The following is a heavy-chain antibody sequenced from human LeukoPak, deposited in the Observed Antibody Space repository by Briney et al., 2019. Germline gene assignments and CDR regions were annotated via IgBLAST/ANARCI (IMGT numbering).Heavy chain of an antibody. CDR3: ARTDYYGSGTYAFDI. Sequence: GESLKISCKGSGYSFTSYWIGWVRQMPGNGLEWMGTIYPGDSDTRYSPSFQGQVTISADKSISTAYLQWSSLKASDTAMYYCARTDYYGSGTYAFDIWGQGTMVTVSS. V-gene: IGHV5-51*01. D-gene: IGHD3-10*01. CDR1: GYSFTSYW. CDR2: IYPGDSDT. J-gene: IGHJ3*02.